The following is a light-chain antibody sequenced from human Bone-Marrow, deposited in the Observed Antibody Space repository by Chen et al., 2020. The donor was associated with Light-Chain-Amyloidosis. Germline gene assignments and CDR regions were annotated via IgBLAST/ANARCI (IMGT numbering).Light chain of an antibody. CDR1: QTISSNY. Sequence: EIVLTQSPGTLSLSPGEGANLSCRASQTISSNYLTWYQQKFGQAPRLLIYGSSIRSTGIPDRFTGSASGTDFTLAINRLEPGNFAMYYCQQYGTSPHAFVGGTTVGIK. V-gene: IGKV3-20*01. CDR3: QQYGTSPHA. J-gene: IGKJ4*01. CDR2: GSS.